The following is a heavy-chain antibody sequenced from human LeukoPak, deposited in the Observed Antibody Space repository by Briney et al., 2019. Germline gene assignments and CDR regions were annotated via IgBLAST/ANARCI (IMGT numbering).Heavy chain of an antibody. V-gene: IGHV3-7*01. CDR3: ARGSLVPAAPGIKPFDY. CDR2: IKRDGSEK. J-gene: IGHJ4*02. Sequence: GGSLRLSCAASGFTFSSYWMSWVRQAPGKGLEWVANIKRDGSEKYYVDSVKGRFTISRDNAKNSLYLQMNSLRAEDTAVYYCARGSLVPAAPGIKPFDYWGQGTLVTVPS. CDR1: GFTFSSYW. D-gene: IGHD2-2*01.